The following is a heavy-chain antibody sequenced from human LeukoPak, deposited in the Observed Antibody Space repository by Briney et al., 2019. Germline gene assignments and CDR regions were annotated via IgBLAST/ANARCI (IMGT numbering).Heavy chain of an antibody. CDR2: IRYDGSNK. Sequence: GGSLRLSCAASGFTFSSYGMHWVRQAPGKGLEWVAFIRYDGSNKYYADSVKGRFTISRDNSKNTLYLQMNSLRAEDTAVYYCARGSKWLSRFAFDYWGQGTLVTVSS. CDR3: ARGSKWLSRFAFDY. J-gene: IGHJ4*02. CDR1: GFTFSSYG. V-gene: IGHV3-30*02. D-gene: IGHD6-19*01.